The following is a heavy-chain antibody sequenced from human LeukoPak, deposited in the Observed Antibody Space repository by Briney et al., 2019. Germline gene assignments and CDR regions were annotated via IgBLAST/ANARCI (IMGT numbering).Heavy chain of an antibody. Sequence: PGGSLRLSCAASGFTFSDYYMSWIRQAPGKGLEWVSVIYSGGSTYYADSVKGRFTTSRDNSKNTLYLQMNSLRAEDTAVYYCARANRGGFDYWGQGTLVTVSS. CDR3: ARANRGGFDY. CDR2: IYSGGST. J-gene: IGHJ4*02. V-gene: IGHV3-53*01. CDR1: GFTFSDYY. D-gene: IGHD3-10*01.